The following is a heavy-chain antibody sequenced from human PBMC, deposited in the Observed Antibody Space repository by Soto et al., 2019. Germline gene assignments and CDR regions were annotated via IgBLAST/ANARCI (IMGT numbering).Heavy chain of an antibody. CDR3: ARTDTDYGMDV. Sequence: QVQLQESGPGLVKPSETLSLTCSVSGGSISSHHWSWVRQPPGKGLEWIGFIYYSGSTNYNPSLKSRVPISLDTSKNQFSLKLSSVTAADTAVYYCARTDTDYGMDVWGRGTTVTVSS. J-gene: IGHJ6*02. CDR2: IYYSGST. V-gene: IGHV4-59*11. D-gene: IGHD2-8*02. CDR1: GGSISSHH.